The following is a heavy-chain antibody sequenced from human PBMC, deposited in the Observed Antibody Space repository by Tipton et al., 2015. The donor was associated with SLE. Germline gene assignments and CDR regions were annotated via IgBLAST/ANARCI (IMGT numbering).Heavy chain of an antibody. CDR2: IFHSGIT. CDR1: GASIGSGGYS. J-gene: IGHJ4*02. Sequence: TLSLTCAVSGASIGSGGYSWNWIRQPPGKGLQWIGYIFHSGITYYNPSLKSRVTMSVDTSTNRFSLKLSSVTAADTALYYCARLISAYDSNFDYWGQGTLVTVSS. V-gene: IGHV4-30-2*01. CDR3: ARLISAYDSNFDY. D-gene: IGHD5-12*01.